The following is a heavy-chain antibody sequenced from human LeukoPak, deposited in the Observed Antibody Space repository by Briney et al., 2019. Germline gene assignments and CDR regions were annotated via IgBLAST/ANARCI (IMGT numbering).Heavy chain of an antibody. V-gene: IGHV3-33*01. D-gene: IGHD3-10*01. CDR1: GFVFSGYA. CDR3: ARDSNSAGDY. J-gene: IGHJ4*02. Sequence: GGSLRLSCAASGFVFSGYAMHWVRQVPGKGLEWVALIWFDGTEKFYADSVKGRFTISRDNSRSTVDLQMNSLRVEDTAVYYCARDSNSAGDYWGQGTLVTVSS. CDR2: IWFDGTEK.